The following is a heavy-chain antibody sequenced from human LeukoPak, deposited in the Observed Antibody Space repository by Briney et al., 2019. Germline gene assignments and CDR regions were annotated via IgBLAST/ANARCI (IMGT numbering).Heavy chain of an antibody. J-gene: IGHJ4*02. V-gene: IGHV1-2*02. Sequence: GASVKVSCKASGYTFTNYGISWVRQAPGQGLEWMAWISVDSGGTNYAQKFQGRVTMTRDTSISTAYMELSRLRSDDTAVYYCARDRSVPYYYGSGSSYFDYWGQGTLVTVSS. CDR2: ISVDSGGT. CDR1: GYTFTNYG. D-gene: IGHD3-10*01. CDR3: ARDRSVPYYYGSGSSYFDY.